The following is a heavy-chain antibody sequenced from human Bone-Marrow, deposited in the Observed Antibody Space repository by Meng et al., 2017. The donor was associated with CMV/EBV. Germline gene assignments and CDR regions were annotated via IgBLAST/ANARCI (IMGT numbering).Heavy chain of an antibody. CDR2: IAVYNGDT. CDR1: GVTFNTYF. V-gene: IGHV1-18*01. Sequence: ASVKVSCKASGVTFNTYFINWVRQAPGQGLEWLGWIAVYNGDTNYAQSLQGRVTMTADTSTTTAYMQLTSLRPDDTAVYYCARGTRQFYFDYWGQGRLVNVSS. D-gene: IGHD6-19*01. J-gene: IGHJ4*02. CDR3: ARGTRQFYFDY.